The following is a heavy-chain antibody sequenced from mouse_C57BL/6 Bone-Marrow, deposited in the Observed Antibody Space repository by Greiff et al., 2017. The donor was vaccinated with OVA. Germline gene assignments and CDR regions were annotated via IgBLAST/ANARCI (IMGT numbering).Heavy chain of an antibody. CDR2: ISSGSSTI. Sequence: EVKLMESGGGLVKPGGSLKLSCAASGFTFSDYGMHWVRQAPEKGLEWVAYISSGSSTIYYADTVQGRFTISRDNAKNTLFLQMTSLRSEDTAMYYCARGGWLLRFAYWGQGTLVTVSA. CDR3: ARGGWLLRFAY. D-gene: IGHD2-3*01. J-gene: IGHJ3*01. V-gene: IGHV5-17*01. CDR1: GFTFSDYG.